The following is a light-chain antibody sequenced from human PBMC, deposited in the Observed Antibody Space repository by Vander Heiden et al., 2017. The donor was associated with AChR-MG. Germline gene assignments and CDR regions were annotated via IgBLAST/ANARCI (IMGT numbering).Light chain of an antibody. CDR3: CAYADSGTVL. Sequence: QSAPTQPAPVSGSPGQSITISCTGTSSDVGTYDLVSWYQHHPGKAPKIMIYEVSKRPSGVSNRFSASKSGNTASLTISGLQAEDEADYYCCAYADSGTVLFGGGTKLTVL. V-gene: IGLV2-23*02. J-gene: IGLJ2*01. CDR2: EVS. CDR1: SSDVGTYDL.